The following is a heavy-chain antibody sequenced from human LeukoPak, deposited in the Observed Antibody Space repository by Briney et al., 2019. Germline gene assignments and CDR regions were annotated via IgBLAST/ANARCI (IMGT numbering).Heavy chain of an antibody. V-gene: IGHV1-18*01. CDR1: GYTFTSYG. Sequence: ASVKVSCKASGYTFTSYGISWVRQAPGQGLEWMGWISAYNGNTNYAQKLQGRVTMTTDTSTNTAYMELRSLRSDDTAVYYCARDTPVVVPAAPFGYWGQGTLVTVSS. J-gene: IGHJ4*02. D-gene: IGHD2-2*01. CDR2: ISAYNGNT. CDR3: ARDTPVVVPAAPFGY.